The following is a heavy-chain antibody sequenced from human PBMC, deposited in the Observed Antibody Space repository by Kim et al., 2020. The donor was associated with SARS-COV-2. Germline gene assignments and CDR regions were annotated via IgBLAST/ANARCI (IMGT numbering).Heavy chain of an antibody. D-gene: IGHD2-21*02. CDR1: GFTFADYA. J-gene: IGHJ6*04. Sequence: GGSLRLSCAVSGFTFADYAMHWVRQAPGKGLEWVSGISWNSGSIGYADSVKGRFTISRDNAKSSLYLQMNSLRGEDTALYYCARKMWADVVTAVDVWGKGTTVIVSS. V-gene: IGHV3-9*01. CDR3: ARKMWADVVTAVDV. CDR2: ISWNSGSI.